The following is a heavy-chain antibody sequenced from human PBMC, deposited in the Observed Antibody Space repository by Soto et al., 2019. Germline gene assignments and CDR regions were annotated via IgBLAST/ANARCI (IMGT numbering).Heavy chain of an antibody. J-gene: IGHJ5*02. CDR1: GFTFSSYA. V-gene: IGHV3-23*01. CDR2: ISGSGGST. Sequence: PGGSLRLSCAASGFTFSSYAMSWVRQSPGKGLEWVSSISGSGGSTYYADSVKGRFTISRDNSKNTLYLQMNSLRAEDTAVYYCAKDELDYDILTGDDNWFDPWGHGTRVTVSS. CDR3: AKDELDYDILTGDDNWFDP. D-gene: IGHD3-9*01.